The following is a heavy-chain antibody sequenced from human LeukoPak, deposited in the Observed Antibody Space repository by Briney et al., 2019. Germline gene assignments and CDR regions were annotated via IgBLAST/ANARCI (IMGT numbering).Heavy chain of an antibody. CDR3: ARLPAAATSGD. CDR1: GYTFTSYY. CDR2: INPSGGST. D-gene: IGHD6-13*01. V-gene: IGHV1-46*01. J-gene: IGHJ4*02. Sequence: ASVKVSCKASGYTFTSYYMHWVRQAPGQGLEWMGIINPSGGSTSYAQKFQGRVTMTRDTSTSTVYMELSRLRSDDTAVYYCARLPAAATSGDWGQGTLVTVSS.